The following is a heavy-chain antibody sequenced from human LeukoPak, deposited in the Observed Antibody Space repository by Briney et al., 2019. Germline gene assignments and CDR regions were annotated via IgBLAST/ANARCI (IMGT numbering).Heavy chain of an antibody. J-gene: IGHJ5*02. D-gene: IGHD2-2*01. Sequence: GRSLRLSCAASEFTFSSYGMHWVRQAPGKGLEWVAVISYDGSNKYYADSVKGRFTISRDNSKNTLYLQMNSLRAEDTAVYYCAKDQDIVVVPAAMLTNWFDPWGQGTLVTVSS. CDR2: ISYDGSNK. CDR1: EFTFSSYG. V-gene: IGHV3-30*18. CDR3: AKDQDIVVVPAAMLTNWFDP.